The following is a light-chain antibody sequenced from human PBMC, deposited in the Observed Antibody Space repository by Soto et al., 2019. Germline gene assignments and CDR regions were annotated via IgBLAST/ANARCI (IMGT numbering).Light chain of an antibody. V-gene: IGKV1-5*03. Sequence: DIQMTQSPSTLSASVGDRVTITCRASQSISSWLAWYQQKPGKATKLLIYKASSLESGVPSRFSGSGSGTEFNLTISSRQPDDFATYYCQQNRVAFGQGTKVEIK. CDR1: QSISSW. CDR3: QQNRVA. CDR2: KAS. J-gene: IGKJ1*01.